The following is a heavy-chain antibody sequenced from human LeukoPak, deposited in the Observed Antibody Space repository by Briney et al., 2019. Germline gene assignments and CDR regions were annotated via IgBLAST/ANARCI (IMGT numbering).Heavy chain of an antibody. D-gene: IGHD4-11*01. CDR1: GSPFTSYD. V-gene: IGHV1-8*01. Sequence: GSVKVSCNASGSPFTSYDINWVRQGTGQGFEWMGWMNPNSGNTGSAQKFQDRVTMTRDTSITTAYMELSRLRSDDTAVYYCARGRGNMTTGSAAFDIWGQGTMVTVSS. CDR2: MNPNSGNT. J-gene: IGHJ3*02. CDR3: ARGRGNMTTGSAAFDI.